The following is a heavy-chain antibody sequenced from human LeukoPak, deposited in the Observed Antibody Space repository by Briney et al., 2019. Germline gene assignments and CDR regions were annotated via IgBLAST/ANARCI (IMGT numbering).Heavy chain of an antibody. Sequence: PSETLSLTCTVSGGSISSGGYYWSWIRQHPGKGLEWIGYIYHSGSTYYNPSLKSRVTISVDRSKNQFSLKLSSVTAADTAVYYCARGGYNYGVDYWGQGTLVTVSS. CDR2: IYHSGST. CDR1: GGSISSGGYY. CDR3: ARGGYNYGVDY. J-gene: IGHJ4*02. D-gene: IGHD5-18*01. V-gene: IGHV4-30-2*01.